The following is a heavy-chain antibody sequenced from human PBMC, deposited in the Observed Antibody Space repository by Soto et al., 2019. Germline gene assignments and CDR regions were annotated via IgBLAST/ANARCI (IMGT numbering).Heavy chain of an antibody. D-gene: IGHD2-2*01. V-gene: IGHV4-30-4*01. CDR3: ASSRGGTVVVPAAHPGSN. Sequence: PSETLSLTCSVSGGSISSGYYYWGWIRQPPGKGLEWIGNIYYSGNTYYNPSLKSRLIISIDTSKNQFSLKLSSVTAADTAVYYCASSRGGTVVVPAAHPGSNWGQGTLVTVSS. CDR1: GGSISSGYYY. CDR2: IYYSGNT. J-gene: IGHJ4*02.